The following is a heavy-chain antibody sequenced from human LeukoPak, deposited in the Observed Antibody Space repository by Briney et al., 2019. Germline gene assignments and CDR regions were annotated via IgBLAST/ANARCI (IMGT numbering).Heavy chain of an antibody. CDR2: INWNAANT. V-gene: IGHV3-20*04. CDR3: ARRRRMVRGINYYMDV. D-gene: IGHD3-10*01. J-gene: IGHJ6*03. CDR1: GFTFDDYG. Sequence: GGSLRLSCAASGFTFDDYGMSWVRQAAGKGLEWVSGINWNAANTGYADSVKGRFTISRDNVKNSLYLQMNSLRAEDTALYYCARRRRMVRGINYYMDVWGKGTTVTVSS.